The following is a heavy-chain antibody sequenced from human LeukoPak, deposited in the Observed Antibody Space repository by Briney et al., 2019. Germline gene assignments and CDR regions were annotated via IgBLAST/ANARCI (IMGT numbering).Heavy chain of an antibody. CDR1: GYSFINYG. J-gene: IGHJ4*02. Sequence: ASVKVSCKASGYSFINYGISWVRQAPGQGLEWMGWIRAYNDNAHYAQGLEGRVTMTSETSTRTAYMELRSLRSDDTAVYYCARSTLGIEFDYWGQGSLVTVSS. D-gene: IGHD7-27*01. V-gene: IGHV1-18*01. CDR2: IRAYNDNA. CDR3: ARSTLGIEFDY.